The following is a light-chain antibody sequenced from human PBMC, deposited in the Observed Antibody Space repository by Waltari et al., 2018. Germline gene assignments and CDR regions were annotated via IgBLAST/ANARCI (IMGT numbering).Light chain of an antibody. CDR2: GAS. CDR1: HIVSSS. J-gene: IGKJ1*01. Sequence: EIVLTQSPDTLALSPGERATISFRASHIVSSSLAWYQQKPGQAPRLLLFGASRRATDVSDRFSGSGSGTDFTLTISSLEPEDFAVYYFQQYSNWPQTFGRGTTVEIK. CDR3: QQYSNWPQT. V-gene: IGKV3-20*01.